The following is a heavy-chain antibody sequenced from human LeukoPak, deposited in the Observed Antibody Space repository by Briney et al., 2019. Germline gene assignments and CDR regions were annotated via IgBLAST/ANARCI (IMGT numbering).Heavy chain of an antibody. CDR3: ARESYCSGGICYSGRAFDI. J-gene: IGHJ3*02. V-gene: IGHV3-74*01. CDR2: INSDGSIT. CDR1: GFTFSSYW. Sequence: GGSLRLSCAASGFTFSSYWMHWVRQAPGKGLVWDSRINSDGSITSYADSVKGRFTISRDNAKNTLYLQMNSLRAEDTAVYYCARESYCSGGICYSGRAFDIWGQGTMVTVSS. D-gene: IGHD2-15*01.